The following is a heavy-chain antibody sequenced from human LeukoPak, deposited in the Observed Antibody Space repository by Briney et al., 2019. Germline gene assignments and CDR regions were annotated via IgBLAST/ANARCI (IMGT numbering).Heavy chain of an antibody. CDR3: AREYYDILTGYQYYFDY. J-gene: IGHJ4*02. CDR1: GFSFSDYA. V-gene: IGHV3-30*04. CDR2: ISYSGQQK. Sequence: PGGSLRLSCAASGFSFSDYAMHWVRQGPGKGLEWVAVISYSGQQKYYGDSVKGRFTVSRDNPKNTLYLQMNNLRDDDTAVYYCAREYYDILTGYQYYFDYWGQGTLVTVSS. D-gene: IGHD3-9*01.